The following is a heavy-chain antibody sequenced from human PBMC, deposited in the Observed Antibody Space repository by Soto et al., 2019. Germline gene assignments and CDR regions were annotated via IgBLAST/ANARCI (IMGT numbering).Heavy chain of an antibody. J-gene: IGHJ4*02. CDR2: ISHSGGSI. CDR1: GLTFSSYA. D-gene: IGHD6-13*01. V-gene: IGHV3-23*01. Sequence: GGSLRLSCAASGLTFSSYAMSWVRQAPGKGLEWVSTISHSGGSIYLADSVKGRFTISRDNSKNTLYLQMNSLRAEDTAVYYWANGLYSSSWYFDYWGQGTVVTVPS. CDR3: ANGLYSSSWYFDY.